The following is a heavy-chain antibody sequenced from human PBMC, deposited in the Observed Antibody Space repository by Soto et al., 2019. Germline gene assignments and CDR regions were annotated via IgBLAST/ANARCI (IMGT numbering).Heavy chain of an antibody. Sequence: QITLKESGPTLVKPTQTLTLTCSFSGFSLSTSGVGVGWIRQPPGKALEWLGIIYWNDDKRYNPSLQNRLIVTKDTSKNQVVLTMTNMDPVDTATYYCAHRRPYYSSSGSYSTVWFDPWGQGTLVTVSS. V-gene: IGHV2-5*01. CDR2: IYWNDDK. CDR1: GFSLSTSGVG. J-gene: IGHJ5*02. D-gene: IGHD3-10*01. CDR3: AHRRPYYSSSGSYSTVWFDP.